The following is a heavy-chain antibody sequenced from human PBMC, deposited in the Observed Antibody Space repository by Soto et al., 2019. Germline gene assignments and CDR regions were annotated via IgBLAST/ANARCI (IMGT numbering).Heavy chain of an antibody. D-gene: IGHD1-20*01. Sequence: EVQLLESGGGLVQRGGSLRLSCAASGFTFNNYAMSWVRQAPGKGLEWVSGISVSGFNTYYADSVKGRFTISRDNSKNNLYLQMTTLRAEDTAVYYCAKGPRITPYSWFDPWGQGTLVTVSS. V-gene: IGHV3-23*01. CDR2: ISVSGFNT. J-gene: IGHJ5*02. CDR3: AKGPRITPYSWFDP. CDR1: GFTFNNYA.